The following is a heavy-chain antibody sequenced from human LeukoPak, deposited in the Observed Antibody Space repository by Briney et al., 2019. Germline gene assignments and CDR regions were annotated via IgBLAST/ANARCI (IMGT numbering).Heavy chain of an antibody. CDR2: IGIDSGNT. CDR3: ARDYKYAFDN. Sequence: GGSLRLSCAASGFTFSDYSMNWVRQAPGKGLEWISYIGIDSGNTNYADSVKGRFTVSGDKAKNSLYLQMNSLRVEDTVVYYCARDYKYAFDNWGQGTLVTVSS. CDR1: GFTFSDYS. V-gene: IGHV3-48*01. J-gene: IGHJ4*02. D-gene: IGHD5-24*01.